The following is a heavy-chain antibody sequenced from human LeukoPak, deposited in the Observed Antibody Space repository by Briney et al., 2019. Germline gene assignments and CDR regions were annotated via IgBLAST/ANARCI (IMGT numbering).Heavy chain of an antibody. CDR1: GGTISSYA. D-gene: IGHD2-21*02. V-gene: IGHV1-69*05. CDR3: ARVTEDCGGDCYSLGY. J-gene: IGHJ4*02. CDR2: IIPIFGTA. Sequence: SVKVSCKASGGTISSYAISWVRQAPGQGLEWMGGIIPIFGTANYAQKFQGRVTITTDESTSTAYMELSSLRSEDTAVYYCARVTEDCGGDCYSLGYWGQGTLVTVSS.